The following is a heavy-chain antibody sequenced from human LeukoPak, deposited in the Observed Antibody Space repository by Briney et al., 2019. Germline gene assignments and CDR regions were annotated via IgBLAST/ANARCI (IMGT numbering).Heavy chain of an antibody. CDR3: ARDLGYCTNGVCHTRFDY. Sequence: GGSLRLSCAASGFTFSSYAMGWVRQAPGKGLEWVSAISGSGGSTYYADSVKGRFTISRDNFKNTLYLQMNGLRAEDTAVYYCARDLGYCTNGVCHTRFDYWGQGTLVAVSS. V-gene: IGHV3-23*01. D-gene: IGHD2-8*01. J-gene: IGHJ4*02. CDR1: GFTFSSYA. CDR2: ISGSGGST.